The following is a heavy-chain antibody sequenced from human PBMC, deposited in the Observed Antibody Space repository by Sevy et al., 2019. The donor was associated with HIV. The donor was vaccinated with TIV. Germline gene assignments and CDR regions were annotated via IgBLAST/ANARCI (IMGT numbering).Heavy chain of an antibody. Sequence: GGSLRLSCAASGFTFSSYAMSWVRQAPGKGLEWVSAISGSGGSTYYADSVKGRFTISRDNSKDTLYLQMNSLRDEDTAVYYCAKQEGSGWYYYYYMDVWGKGTTVTVSS. CDR1: GFTFSSYA. D-gene: IGHD6-19*01. CDR2: ISGSGGST. J-gene: IGHJ6*03. CDR3: AKQEGSGWYYYYYMDV. V-gene: IGHV3-23*01.